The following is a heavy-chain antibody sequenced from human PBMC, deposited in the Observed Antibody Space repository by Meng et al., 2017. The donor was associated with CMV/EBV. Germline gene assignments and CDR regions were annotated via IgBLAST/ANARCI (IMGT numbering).Heavy chain of an antibody. CDR1: GFTFSSYW. D-gene: IGHD3-3*01. J-gene: IGHJ4*02. V-gene: IGHV3-30*09. CDR3: ARRSAETSIDY. Sequence: GESLKISCAASGFTFSSYWMHWVRQAPGKGLEWVAVISYDGNNKYYADSVKGRFAISRDNSKNTLYLQMNSLRVDDTAVYYCARRSAETSIDYWGQGTLVTVSS. CDR2: ISYDGNNK.